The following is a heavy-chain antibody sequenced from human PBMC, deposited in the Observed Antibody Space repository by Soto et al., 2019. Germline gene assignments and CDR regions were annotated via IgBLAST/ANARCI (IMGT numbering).Heavy chain of an antibody. CDR3: ARGESVVGDY. J-gene: IGHJ4*02. CDR1: GYTFTSYA. D-gene: IGHD2-15*01. CDR2: INAGNGNT. V-gene: IGHV1-3*05. Sequence: QVQLVQSGAEEKKPGASVKVSCEASGYTFTSYAMHWVRQAPGQRLEWMGWINAGNGNTKCSQKFQDRVTITRDTSASTAYMELSSLRSEDTAVYYCARGESVVGDYWGQGTLVTVSS.